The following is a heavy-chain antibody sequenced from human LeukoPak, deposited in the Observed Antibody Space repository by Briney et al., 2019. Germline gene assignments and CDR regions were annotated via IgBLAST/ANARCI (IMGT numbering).Heavy chain of an antibody. CDR1: GYTFTSYD. CDR3: ARVVLNCGGDCYSSYYYYYMDV. CDR2: IIPIFGTA. J-gene: IGHJ6*03. D-gene: IGHD2-21*02. V-gene: IGHV1-69*06. Sequence: SVKVSCKASGYTFTSYDINWVRQAPGQGLEWMGGIIPIFGTANYAQKFQGRVTITADKSTSTAYMELSSLRSEDTAVYYCARVVLNCGGDCYSSYYYYYMDVWGKGTTVTVSS.